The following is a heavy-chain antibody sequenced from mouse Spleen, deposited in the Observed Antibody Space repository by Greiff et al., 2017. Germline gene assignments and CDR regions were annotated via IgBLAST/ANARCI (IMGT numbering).Heavy chain of an antibody. Sequence: QVQLQQSGAELVKPGASVKMSCKASGYTFTSYWMHWVKQRPGQGLEWIGVIDPSDSYTSYNQKFKGKATLTVDTSSSTAYMQLSSLTSEDSAVYYCTREYGNYYAMDYWGQGTSVTVSS. CDR2: IDPSDSYT. D-gene: IGHD2-10*02. V-gene: IGHV1S127*01. CDR1: GYTFTSYW. J-gene: IGHJ4*01. CDR3: TREYGNYYAMDY.